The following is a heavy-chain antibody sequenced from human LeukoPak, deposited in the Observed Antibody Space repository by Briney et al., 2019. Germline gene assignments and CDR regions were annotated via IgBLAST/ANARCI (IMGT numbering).Heavy chain of an antibody. V-gene: IGHV3-23*01. J-gene: IGHJ4*02. CDR1: GFTFNIFP. CDR3: AKSRIVDRRGYFDY. D-gene: IGHD2-15*01. CDR2: IGTSGDT. Sequence: GDSLRLSCVASGFTFNIFPMTWVPQSPGKGLEWVSTIGTSGDTYYADSVKGRFTISRDDSKNTLYLQMHSLGAEDTAVYYCAKSRIVDRRGYFDYWGQGTQVTVSS.